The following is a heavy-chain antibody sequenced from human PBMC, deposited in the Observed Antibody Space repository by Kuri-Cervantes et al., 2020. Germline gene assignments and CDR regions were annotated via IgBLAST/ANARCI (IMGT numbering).Heavy chain of an antibody. CDR3: ARDGLEILPAAAHFFDH. J-gene: IGHJ4*02. D-gene: IGHD2-2*01. CDR1: GFTFSNAW. V-gene: IGHV3-15*01. CDR2: IKSKTDGGTT. Sequence: GGSLRLSCAASGFTFSNAWMSWVRQAPGKGLEWVGRIKSKTDGGTTDYAAPVKGRFTISRDDSKNTLYLQMNSLKTEDTAVYYCARDGLEILPAAAHFFDHWGQGTLVTVSS.